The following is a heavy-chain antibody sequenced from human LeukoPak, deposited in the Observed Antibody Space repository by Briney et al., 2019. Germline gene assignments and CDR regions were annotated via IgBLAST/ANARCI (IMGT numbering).Heavy chain of an antibody. J-gene: IGHJ4*02. CDR3: ARAGGIAAADYFDY. CDR1: GGSISSYY. Sequence: SETLSLTCTVSGGSISSYYWSWIRQPPGKGLEWIGYIYYSGSTNYNPSLKSRVTTSVDTSKNQFSLKLSSVTAADTAVYYCARAGGIAAADYFDYWGQGTLVTVSS. V-gene: IGHV4-59*01. D-gene: IGHD6-13*01. CDR2: IYYSGST.